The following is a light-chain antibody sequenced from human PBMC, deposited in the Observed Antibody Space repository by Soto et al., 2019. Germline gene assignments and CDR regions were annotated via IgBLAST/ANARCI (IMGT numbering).Light chain of an antibody. J-gene: IGKJ5*01. V-gene: IGKV3-15*01. CDR2: GAF. CDR3: KQCHNWRPFT. CDR1: QSMTTK. Sequence: EIVMTQSPATLSVSPGEGFTLSCMASQSMTTKLAWYQQKPGQAPRLLIHGAFTRATGIPARFSGSGSGTEFTLTISTLQSEDFAVYYCKQCHNWRPFTVGQVTRLEIK.